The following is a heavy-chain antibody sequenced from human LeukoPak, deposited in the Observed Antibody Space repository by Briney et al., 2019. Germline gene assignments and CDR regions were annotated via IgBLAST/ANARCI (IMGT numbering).Heavy chain of an antibody. CDR1: GDSINTGGYY. V-gene: IGHV4-31*03. CDR2: IYYTGST. CDR3: AKDANHGDIVGPTRFDY. D-gene: IGHD2-15*01. Sequence: SETLSLTCTVSGDSINTGGYYWNWIRQHPGKGLEWIGYIYYTGSTYYNPSLKSRPAISLDTSKNRFSLRLSSVTAADTAVYYCAKDANHGDIVGPTRFDYWGQGTLVTVSP. J-gene: IGHJ4*02.